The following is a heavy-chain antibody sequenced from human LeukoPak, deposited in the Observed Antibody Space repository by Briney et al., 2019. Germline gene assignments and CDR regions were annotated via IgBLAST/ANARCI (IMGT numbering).Heavy chain of an antibody. J-gene: IGHJ4*02. Sequence: SETLSLTCAVYGGSFSGYYWSWIRQPPGKGLEWIGEINHSGSTNYNPSLKSRVTISVDTSKNQFSLKLSSVTAADTAVYYCARTGDVAVADSFDYWGQGTLVTVSS. CDR1: GGSFSGYY. CDR2: INHSGST. D-gene: IGHD6-19*01. CDR3: ARTGDVAVADSFDY. V-gene: IGHV4-34*01.